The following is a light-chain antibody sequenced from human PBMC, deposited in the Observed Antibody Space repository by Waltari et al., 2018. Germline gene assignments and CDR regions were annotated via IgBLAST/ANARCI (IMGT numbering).Light chain of an antibody. J-gene: IGKJ4*01. Sequence: DIQMTQSPSSLSASVGDRVTITCQASQDISNYLNWYQQKPGKAPKHLIYDASNSETGVPSRCSGSGSGTDVTFTISSLQPEDIATYYCQQYDNRPLVTFGGGTKVEIK. V-gene: IGKV1-33*01. CDR2: DAS. CDR3: QQYDNRPLVT. CDR1: QDISNY.